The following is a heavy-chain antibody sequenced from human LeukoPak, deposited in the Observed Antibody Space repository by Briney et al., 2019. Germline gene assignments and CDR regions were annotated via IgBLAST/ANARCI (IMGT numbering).Heavy chain of an antibody. CDR3: ARVGDSGYDYFDY. Sequence: SETLSLTCAVYGGSFSGYYWSWIRQPPGKGLEWIGEINHSGSTNYNPSLKSGVTISVDTSKNQFSLKLSSVTAADTAVYYCARVGDSGYDYFDYWGQGTLVTVSS. D-gene: IGHD5-12*01. J-gene: IGHJ4*02. V-gene: IGHV4-34*01. CDR2: INHSGST. CDR1: GGSFSGYY.